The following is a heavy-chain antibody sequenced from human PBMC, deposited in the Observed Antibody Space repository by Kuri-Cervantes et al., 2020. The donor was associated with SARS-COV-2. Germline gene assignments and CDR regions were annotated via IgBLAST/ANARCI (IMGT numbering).Heavy chain of an antibody. Sequence: GESLKISCAASGFNFSRTDMHWVRQAPGKGLGWVAVISYDGSNKYYADSVKGRFTISRDNSQKTLFLQMNSLRAEDTAVYYCVKDRDCSGGSCYDYYYYGMDVWGQGTTVTVSS. V-gene: IGHV3-30*18. J-gene: IGHJ6*02. CDR1: GFNFSRTD. CDR2: ISYDGSNK. D-gene: IGHD2-15*01. CDR3: VKDRDCSGGSCYDYYYYGMDV.